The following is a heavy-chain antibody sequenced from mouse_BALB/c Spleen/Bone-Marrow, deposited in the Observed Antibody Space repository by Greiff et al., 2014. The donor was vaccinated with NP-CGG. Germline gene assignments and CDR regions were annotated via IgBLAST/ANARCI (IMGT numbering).Heavy chain of an antibody. Sequence: VQLKESGGGLVQPGGSRKLSCAASGFTFSSFGMHWVRQAPEKGLEWVAYINGGSNTIYYADTVKGRFTISRDNPKNTLFLQMTSLRSEDTAMYFCARGTTALRYFDVWGAGITVTVSS. CDR3: ARGTTALRYFDV. V-gene: IGHV5-17*02. J-gene: IGHJ1*01. D-gene: IGHD1-2*01. CDR1: GFTFSSFG. CDR2: INGGSNTI.